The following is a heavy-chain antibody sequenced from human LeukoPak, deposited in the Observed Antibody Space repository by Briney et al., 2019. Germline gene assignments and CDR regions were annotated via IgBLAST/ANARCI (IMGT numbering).Heavy chain of an antibody. CDR1: GFTFDDYA. J-gene: IGHJ1*01. CDR3: AKDPRNSGSYGGYFQY. Sequence: GGSLRLSCAASGFTFDDYAMHWVRHVSGKGLEWVSGISWNSDSIGYADSVKGRFTISRDNAKNSLYLQMNSLRAEDTALYYCAKDPRNSGSYGGYFQYWGQGTLVTVSS. CDR2: ISWNSDSI. D-gene: IGHD1-26*01. V-gene: IGHV3-9*01.